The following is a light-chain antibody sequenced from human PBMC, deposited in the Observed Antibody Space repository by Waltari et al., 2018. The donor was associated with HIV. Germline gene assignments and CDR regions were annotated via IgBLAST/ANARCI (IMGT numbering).Light chain of an antibody. CDR3: AAWDDSLNGYV. J-gene: IGLJ1*01. V-gene: IGLV1-44*01. CDR2: RNN. CDR1: SSDIGSNT. Sequence: QSVLTQPPSASGTPGQRITISCSGSSSDIGSNTVNWFQQLPGTAPKLLIYRNNQLPSGVPDRFSGSKSGTSASLAISGLQSEDEADYCCAAWDDSLNGYVFGAGTKVTVL.